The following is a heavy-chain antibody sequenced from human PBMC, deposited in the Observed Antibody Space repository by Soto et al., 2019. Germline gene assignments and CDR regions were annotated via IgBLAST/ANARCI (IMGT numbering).Heavy chain of an antibody. D-gene: IGHD3-22*01. V-gene: IGHV3-23*01. CDR2: VSANGRNT. J-gene: IGHJ4*02. CDR1: GFTFISYA. CDR3: AKDLSSLGWLALGAPFDS. Sequence: WGSLRLSCAASGFTFISYAINFFRHAPWKWLEWVSSVSANGRNTYYADSVKGRFTVSRDKSKNALFLQLDSLRVEDTAIYYCAKDLSSLGWLALGAPFDSWGPGTLVTVSS.